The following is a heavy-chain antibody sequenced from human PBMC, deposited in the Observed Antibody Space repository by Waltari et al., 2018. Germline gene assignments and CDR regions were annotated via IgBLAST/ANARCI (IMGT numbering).Heavy chain of an antibody. CDR1: GGTFSSYA. J-gene: IGHJ6*02. V-gene: IGHV1-69*12. CDR2: IIPIFGTA. CDR3: ARDLGYCSSTSCWSYYGMDV. D-gene: IGHD2-2*01. Sequence: QVQLVQSGAEVKKPGSSVKVSCKASGGTFSSYAISWVRQAPGQGLEWMGGIIPIFGTANYAQKCQGRVTITADESTSTAYMELSSLRSEDTAVYYCARDLGYCSSTSCWSYYGMDVWGQGTTVTVSS.